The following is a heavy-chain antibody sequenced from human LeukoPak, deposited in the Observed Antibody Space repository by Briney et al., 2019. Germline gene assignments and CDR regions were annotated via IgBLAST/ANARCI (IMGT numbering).Heavy chain of an antibody. CDR1: GFTFCSYL. CDR3: ARAAGGTSRDY. Sequence: GGSLRLSCAVSGFTFCSYLMSWVRQAPGKGLEWLANINEDGSGRFYVDSVKGRLTISRDNAKNSLFLQMNSLRAEDTAVYYCARAAGGTSRDYWGQGTLVTVSS. D-gene: IGHD1-26*01. J-gene: IGHJ4*02. V-gene: IGHV3-7*01. CDR2: INEDGSGR.